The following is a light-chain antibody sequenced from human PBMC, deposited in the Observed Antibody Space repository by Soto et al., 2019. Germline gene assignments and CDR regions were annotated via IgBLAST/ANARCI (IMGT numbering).Light chain of an antibody. CDR2: GAS. V-gene: IGKV3-15*01. J-gene: IGKJ2*01. CDR3: QQYDNWPRT. CDR1: QTVSTN. Sequence: EIVMTQSPATLSVSPGERATLSCRASQTVSTNLVWYQQKPGQAPRLLIYGASTRATGIPARFSGSGSGTEFTLTISSLQSEDSAVYYCQQYDNWPRTFGQGTKLEIK.